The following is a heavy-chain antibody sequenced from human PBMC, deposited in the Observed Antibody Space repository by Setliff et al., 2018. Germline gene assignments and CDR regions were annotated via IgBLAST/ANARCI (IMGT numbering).Heavy chain of an antibody. CDR3: TGSHRTVVTVRRY. CDR1: GFLYSNNP. J-gene: IGHJ4*02. Sequence: GGSLRLSCAASGFLYSNNPFHWVRQTPGKGLEWVAVISYDGTITHYVDSVKGRFSISRDNSNNTLYLQMNSVTAEDAAVYYCTGSHRTVVTVRRYWGQGTLVTVAS. D-gene: IGHD2-21*02. V-gene: IGHV3-30*04. CDR2: ISYDGTIT.